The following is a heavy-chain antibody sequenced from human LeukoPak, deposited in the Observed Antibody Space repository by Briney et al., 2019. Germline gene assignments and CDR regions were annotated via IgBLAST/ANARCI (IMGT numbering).Heavy chain of an antibody. CDR3: ARQSHDFWSGYYRGPNNWFDP. V-gene: IGHV4-59*11. CDR1: GGSISSHY. J-gene: IGHJ5*02. CDR2: IYYSGST. Sequence: SETLSLTCTVSGGSISSHYWSWIRQPPGKGLEWVGYIYYSGSTNYNPSLKSRVTISVDASKNQFSLKLSSVTAADTGVYYCARQSHDFWSGYYRGPNNWFDPWGQGTLVTVSS. D-gene: IGHD3-3*01.